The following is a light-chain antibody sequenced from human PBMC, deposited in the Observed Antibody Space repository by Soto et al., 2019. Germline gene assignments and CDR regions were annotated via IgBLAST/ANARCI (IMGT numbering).Light chain of an antibody. Sequence: EIVLTQSPATLSLSPGERATLSCRASQSVGSYFAWYQQKPGQAPRLLIYDAFSRATGIPARFSGSGSGTEFTLTIGSLEPEDFAVYFCQQRSSWPLTFGGGTMVEIK. CDR2: DAF. J-gene: IGKJ4*01. CDR1: QSVGSY. V-gene: IGKV3-11*01. CDR3: QQRSSWPLT.